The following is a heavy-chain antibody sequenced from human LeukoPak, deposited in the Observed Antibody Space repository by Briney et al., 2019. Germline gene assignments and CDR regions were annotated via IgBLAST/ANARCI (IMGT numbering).Heavy chain of an antibody. CDR2: ISYDGSNK. CDR1: GFTFSSYA. CDR3: ARSPSDLIAAAG. D-gene: IGHD6-13*01. J-gene: IGHJ4*02. V-gene: IGHV3-30*04. Sequence: PGRSLRLSCAASGFTFSSYAMHWVRQPPGKGLEWVAVISYDGSNKYYADSVKGRFTISRDNSKHALYLQMNSLRAEDTAVYYCARSPSDLIAAAGWGQGTLVTVSS.